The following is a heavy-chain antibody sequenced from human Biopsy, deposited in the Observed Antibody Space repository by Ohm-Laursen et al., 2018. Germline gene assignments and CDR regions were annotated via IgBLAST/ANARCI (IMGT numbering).Heavy chain of an antibody. J-gene: IGHJ4*02. Sequence: ASVKVSCKASGYTFTSYEINWVRQATGQGLEWMGWMKKKRKNTGYAQKFQGRVTMTRNTSIGTAYMELSSLRSEDTAVYYCARGRNPVWFGEDLDYWGQGTLVTVSS. CDR1: GYTFTSYE. CDR2: MKKKRKNT. CDR3: ARGRNPVWFGEDLDY. D-gene: IGHD3-10*01. V-gene: IGHV1-8*01.